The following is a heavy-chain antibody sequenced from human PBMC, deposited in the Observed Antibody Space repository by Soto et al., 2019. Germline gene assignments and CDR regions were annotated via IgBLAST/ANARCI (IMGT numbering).Heavy chain of an antibody. CDR3: AKDYIGFWSGHLAY. V-gene: IGHV3-48*01. D-gene: IGHD3-3*01. CDR2: ISSSSFTI. Sequence: GGSLRLSCAASGFRFNDYSMNWVRQAPGRGLEWVSYISSSSFTIHYADSVEGRFAISRDNAKNSLYLQMNSLRVEDTAVYYWAKDYIGFWSGHLAYWGKGAFVTVSS. CDR1: GFRFNDYS. J-gene: IGHJ4*02.